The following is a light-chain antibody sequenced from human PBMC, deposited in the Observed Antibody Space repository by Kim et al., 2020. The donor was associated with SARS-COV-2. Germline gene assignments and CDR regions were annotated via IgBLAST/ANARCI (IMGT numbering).Light chain of an antibody. CDR3: QQYGTSPIT. V-gene: IGKV3-20*01. J-gene: IGKJ5*01. CDR2: GAS. Sequence: RPALSLRASQKLRSNLLAWSQQKGDQSPWLLSYGASIRATGIPDRFSGSGYGTDFTLTISRVEPEDLAVYYCQQYGTSPITFGQVTRLEIK. CDR1: QKLRSNL.